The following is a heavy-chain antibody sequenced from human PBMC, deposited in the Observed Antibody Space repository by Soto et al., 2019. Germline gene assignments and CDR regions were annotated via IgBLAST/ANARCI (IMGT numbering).Heavy chain of an antibody. Sequence: PSETLSLTCTVSGGSISGYYWSWLRQPPGKGLEWIGYIYSIGSTNYNPSLRSRVTMSVDRSKNQFSLKLSSVTAADTAVYYCAGGRIGTRRDYWGQGTLVTVSS. CDR1: GGSISGYY. V-gene: IGHV4-59*12. CDR2: IYSIGST. CDR3: AGGRIGTRRDY. D-gene: IGHD2-2*01. J-gene: IGHJ4*02.